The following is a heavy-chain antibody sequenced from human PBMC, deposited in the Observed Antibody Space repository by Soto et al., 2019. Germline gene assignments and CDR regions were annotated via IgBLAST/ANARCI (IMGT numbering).Heavy chain of an antibody. CDR3: ARRQGNYAFDI. Sequence: PSETLSLTCTDTGASVSDGTNFWNWIRQPPGWGLEWIGFISNSGVTSYNPSLKSRVTISIDMSKNQFSLKLSSVTAADTAVYYCARRQGNYAFDIWGQGTMVTV. CDR2: ISNSGVT. CDR1: GASVSDGTNF. J-gene: IGHJ3*02. V-gene: IGHV4-61*01.